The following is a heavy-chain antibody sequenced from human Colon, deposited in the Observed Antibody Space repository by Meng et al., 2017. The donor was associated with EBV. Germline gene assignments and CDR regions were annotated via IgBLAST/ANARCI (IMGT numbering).Heavy chain of an antibody. J-gene: IGHJ4*02. Sequence: EVQLVESGGGLVQPGGSLRLSCAASGFTFSSSALSWVRQAPGRGLEWVSTISGSGLSTYYADSVKGRFTISRDNSKNTLYLQMNSLRAEDTALYYCATALYWGQGTLVTVDS. CDR1: GFTFSSSA. CDR2: ISGSGLST. D-gene: IGHD2-21*02. V-gene: IGHV3-23*04. CDR3: ATALY.